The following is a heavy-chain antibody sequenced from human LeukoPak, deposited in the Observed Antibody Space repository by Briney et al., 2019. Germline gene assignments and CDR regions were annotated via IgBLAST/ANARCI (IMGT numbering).Heavy chain of an antibody. CDR3: ARDPRDKPPDHRESWFDP. CDR1: GFTFSSYA. CDR2: ISYDGSNK. D-gene: IGHD1-14*01. J-gene: IGHJ5*02. V-gene: IGHV3-30-3*01. Sequence: PGGSLRLSCAASGFTFSSYAMHWVRQAPGKGLEWVAVISYDGSNKYYADSVKGRFTISRDNSKNTLYLQMNSLRAEDTAVYYCARDPRDKPPDHRESWFDPWGQGTLVTVSS.